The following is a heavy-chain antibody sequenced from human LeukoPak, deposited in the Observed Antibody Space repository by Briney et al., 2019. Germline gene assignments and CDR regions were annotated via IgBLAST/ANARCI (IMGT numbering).Heavy chain of an antibody. J-gene: IGHJ4*02. D-gene: IGHD3-22*01. CDR2: FGTRSTSI. V-gene: IGHV3-21*01. Sequence: GSLRLSCTASGFTFSGYSMNWIRQAPGKGLEWVSSFGTRSTSIYHAGSVKGRFAISRDNAKNLLYLQMNSLRAEDTALYYCAREVSEGFDFWGQGTLVTVSS. CDR3: AREVSEGFDF. CDR1: GFTFSGYS.